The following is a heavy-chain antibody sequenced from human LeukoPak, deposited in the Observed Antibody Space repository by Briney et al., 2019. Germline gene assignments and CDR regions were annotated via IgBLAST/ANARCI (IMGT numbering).Heavy chain of an antibody. CDR1: GFTFSSYG. CDR3: ARDPYFDY. CDR2: ISYDGSNK. Sequence: HPGGSLRLSCAASGFTFSSYGMHWVRQAPGKGLEWVAVISYDGSNKYYADSVKGRFTISRDNSKNTLYLQMNSLRAEDAAVYYCARDPYFDYWGQGTLVTVSS. V-gene: IGHV3-30*03. J-gene: IGHJ4*02.